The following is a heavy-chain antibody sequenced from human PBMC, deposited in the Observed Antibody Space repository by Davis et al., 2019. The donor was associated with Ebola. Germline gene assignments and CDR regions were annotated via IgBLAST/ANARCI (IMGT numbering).Heavy chain of an antibody. CDR1: GYTFTTYG. V-gene: IGHV1-18*01. Sequence: ASVKVSCKASGYTFTTYGITWVRQAPGQGLEWMGWISTSSNRTNYAEKFQDRVTLTTDTSASTAYMELRRLISDDTAVYSCARALRFSGSYYGYWGQGTLVTVSS. CDR3: ARALRFSGSYYGY. J-gene: IGHJ4*02. D-gene: IGHD1-26*01. CDR2: ISTSSNRT.